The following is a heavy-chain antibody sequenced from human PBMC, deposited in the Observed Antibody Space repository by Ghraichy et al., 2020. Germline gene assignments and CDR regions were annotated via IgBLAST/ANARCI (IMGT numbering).Heavy chain of an antibody. V-gene: IGHV3-33*01. CDR2: IWYDGSNK. CDR1: GFTFSSYG. Sequence: GESLNISCAASGFTFSSYGMHWVRQAPGKGLECVAVIWYDGSNKYYADSVKGRFTISRDNSKNTLYLQMNSLRAEDTAVYYCARDLGDGYNDFDYWGQGTLVTVSS. J-gene: IGHJ4*02. CDR3: ARDLGDGYNDFDY. D-gene: IGHD5-24*01.